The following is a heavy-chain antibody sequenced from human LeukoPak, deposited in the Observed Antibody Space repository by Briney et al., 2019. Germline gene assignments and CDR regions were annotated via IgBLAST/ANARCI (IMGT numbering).Heavy chain of an antibody. J-gene: IGHJ4*02. D-gene: IGHD3-22*01. V-gene: IGHV3-23*01. Sequence: GGSLRLSCAASGFTFSSYAMSWVRQAPGKGLEWVSAISGSGGGTYYADSVKGRFTISRDNSKNTLYLQMNSLRAEDTAVYYSAKDRRIRNYDSSGYYDYWGQGTLVTVSS. CDR2: ISGSGGGT. CDR1: GFTFSSYA. CDR3: AKDRRIRNYDSSGYYDY.